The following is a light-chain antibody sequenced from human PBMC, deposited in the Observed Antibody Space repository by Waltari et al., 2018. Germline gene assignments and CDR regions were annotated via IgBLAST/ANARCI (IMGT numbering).Light chain of an antibody. J-gene: IGKJ5*01. V-gene: IGKV1-13*02. Sequence: AIHLTQSPSSLSASVGDRVTITCRASQGINNALAWYQQIPGKAPKLLIYDASNLQSGVPSRFSGSGSGTDFTLTISSLQPEDFATYYCQQFITYSTFGQGTRLEIK. CDR2: DAS. CDR1: QGINNA. CDR3: QQFITYST.